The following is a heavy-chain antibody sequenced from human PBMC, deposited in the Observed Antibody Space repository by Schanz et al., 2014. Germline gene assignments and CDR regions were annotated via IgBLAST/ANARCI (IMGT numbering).Heavy chain of an antibody. CDR3: AKDVRPVANTVHFYYMDV. CDR2: ISGSGGDT. CDR1: GFSFSIFA. V-gene: IGHV3-23*01. D-gene: IGHD6-19*01. Sequence: EVQLLESGGGLVQPGGSLRLSCAASGFSFSIFAMTWVRQAPGQGLEWVSTISGSGGDTYPADSVKGRFTISRDNSNNTLYLQMKNLRAEDTAVYYCAKDVRPVANTVHFYYMDVWGQGTTXTVSS. J-gene: IGHJ6*02.